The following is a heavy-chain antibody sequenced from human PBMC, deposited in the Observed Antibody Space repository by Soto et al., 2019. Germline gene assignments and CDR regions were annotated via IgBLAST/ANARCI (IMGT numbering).Heavy chain of an antibody. CDR3: TRGPRPSSVGTGAF. V-gene: IGHV3-74*01. D-gene: IGHD3-10*01. Sequence: EVQLVESGGDLVQPGGSLRLSCTASGFTFSMYWMHWVRQVPGKGPEWVSRNSDDGSRADYADSVKGRFTISRNNAKNTLYLEMHVLRADDTAVYYCTRGPRPSSVGTGAFWGQGTPVTVSS. CDR1: GFTFSMYW. J-gene: IGHJ4*02. CDR2: NSDDGSRA.